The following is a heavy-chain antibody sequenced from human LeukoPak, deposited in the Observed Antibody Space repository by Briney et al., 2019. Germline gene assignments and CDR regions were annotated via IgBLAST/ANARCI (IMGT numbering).Heavy chain of an antibody. CDR2: LYVNGSP. J-gene: IGHJ3*02. CDR3: ARRRLPSKPFDI. CDR1: GDSISSAY. V-gene: IGHV4-4*07. Sequence: SETLTLTCTVSGDSISSAYWGWMRQSAGKGLEYIGRLYVNGSPNSNPSLKSRVTISVDTSKNQFSLKLSSVTAADTAVYCCARRRLPSKPFDIWGQGTMVTVSS. D-gene: IGHD5-12*01.